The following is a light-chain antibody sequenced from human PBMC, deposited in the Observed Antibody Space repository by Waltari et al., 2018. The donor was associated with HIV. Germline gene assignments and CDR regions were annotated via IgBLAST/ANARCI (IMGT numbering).Light chain of an antibody. CDR1: RSNIGSKN. V-gene: IGLV1-47*01. CDR3: VVWDDSLSGVV. J-gene: IGLJ2*01. Sequence: QSVLTQPPAASGTPGQRVTLRCSGSRSNIGSKNVYWYQHVPGTAPKLLMYRNDQRPSGVPDRFSGSKSDTSASLAISGLRSEDEADYYCVVWDDSLSGVVFGGGTKLTVL. CDR2: RND.